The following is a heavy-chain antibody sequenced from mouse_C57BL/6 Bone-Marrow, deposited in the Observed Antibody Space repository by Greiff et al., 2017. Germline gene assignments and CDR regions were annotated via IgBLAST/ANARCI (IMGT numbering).Heavy chain of an antibody. CDR3: ARDRTVVAPVYAMDY. J-gene: IGHJ4*01. CDR1: GFTFSSYA. D-gene: IGHD1-1*01. V-gene: IGHV5-4*01. CDR2: ISDGGSYT. Sequence: EVKLMESGGGLVKPGGSLKLSCAASGFTFSSYAMSWVRQTPGKRLEWVATISDGGSYTYYPDNVKGRFTISRDNAKNNLYLQMSHLKSEDTAMYYCARDRTVVAPVYAMDYWGQGTSVTVSS.